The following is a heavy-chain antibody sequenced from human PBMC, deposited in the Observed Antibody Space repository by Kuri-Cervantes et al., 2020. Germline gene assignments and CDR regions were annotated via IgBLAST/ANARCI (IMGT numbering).Heavy chain of an antibody. CDR2: ITSSSSYI. D-gene: IGHD3-10*01. CDR1: GFTFSSYS. Sequence: GGSLRLSCAASGFTFSSYSMNWVRQAPGKGLEWVSSITSSSSYIYYADSVKGRFTISRDNSKNTLYLQMNSLRAEDTAVYYCARVPTVRITMVRGVIRYFDLWGRGTLVTVSS. CDR3: ARVPTVRITMVRGVIRYFDL. J-gene: IGHJ2*01. V-gene: IGHV3-21*01.